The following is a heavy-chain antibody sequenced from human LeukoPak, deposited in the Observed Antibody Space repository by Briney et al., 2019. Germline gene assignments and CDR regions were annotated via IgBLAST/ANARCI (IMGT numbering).Heavy chain of an antibody. CDR2: IYTSGST. V-gene: IGHV4-4*07. D-gene: IGHD2-2*02. CDR1: GGSISSYY. J-gene: IGHJ3*02. CDR3: ANYCSSSSCHIRRAFDI. Sequence: SETLSLTCTVSGGSISSYYWSWIRQPAGKGLEWIGRIYTSGSTNYNPSLKSRVAISVDTSKNQFSLKLSSVTAADTAVYYCANYCSSSSCHIRRAFDIWGQGTMVTVSS.